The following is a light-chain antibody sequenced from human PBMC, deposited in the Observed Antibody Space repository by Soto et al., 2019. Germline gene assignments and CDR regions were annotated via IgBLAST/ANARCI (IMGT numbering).Light chain of an antibody. CDR3: SSYTSSSTYV. Sequence: QSVLTQPASVSGFPGQSITISCPGTSSDIGGYNYVSWYQQHPGKAPKLMIYDVSNRPSGVSNRFSGSKSGNTASLTISGLQAEDEADYYCSSYTSSSTYVFGTGTKVTVL. CDR2: DVS. CDR1: SSDIGGYNY. V-gene: IGLV2-14*01. J-gene: IGLJ1*01.